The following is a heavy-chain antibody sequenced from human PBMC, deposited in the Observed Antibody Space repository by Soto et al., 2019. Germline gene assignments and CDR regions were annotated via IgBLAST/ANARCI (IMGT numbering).Heavy chain of an antibody. J-gene: IGHJ4*02. Sequence: EVQLLESGGGLVQPGGSLRLSCAASGFTFSSYAMNWVRQAPGKGLEWVSVSGSGGSTYYADSVKGRFTISRDNSQNTLYLQMNSMRAEDTAVYYCARRSSSWNFDCWGQGTLVTVSS. CDR1: GFTFSSYA. V-gene: IGHV3-23*01. CDR3: ARRSSSWNFDC. D-gene: IGHD6-13*01. CDR2: SGSGGST.